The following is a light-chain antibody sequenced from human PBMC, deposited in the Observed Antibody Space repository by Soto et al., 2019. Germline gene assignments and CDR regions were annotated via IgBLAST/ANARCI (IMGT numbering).Light chain of an antibody. CDR3: QQSYSTPPH. V-gene: IGKV1-39*01. CDR2: AAS. CDR1: QGISSY. Sequence: DIQMTQSPSSLSASVGDRVTITCRASQGISSYLNWYQQKPGKAPKLLIYAASSLQSGVPSRFSGSGSGTDFTLTISSLQPEDFATYYCQQSYSTPPHFGQGTRLEIK. J-gene: IGKJ5*01.